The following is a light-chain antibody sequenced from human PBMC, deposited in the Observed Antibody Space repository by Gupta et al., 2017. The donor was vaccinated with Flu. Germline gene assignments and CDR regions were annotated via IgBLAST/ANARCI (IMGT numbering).Light chain of an antibody. V-gene: IGKV1-5*03. Sequence: DIQLTQSPSTLSASVGDRVTITCRASQTIRAWLAWYQQKPGKAPKLLIYKASTLESGVPSRFSGSGSGTEFTLTISSLQPDDFATYYCQQYNSFSQFSFGQGTKVEI. CDR3: QQYNSFSQFS. CDR2: KAS. J-gene: IGKJ2*03. CDR1: QTIRAW.